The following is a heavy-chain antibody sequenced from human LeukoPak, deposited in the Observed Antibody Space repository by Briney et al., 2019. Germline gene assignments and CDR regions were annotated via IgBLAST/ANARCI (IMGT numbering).Heavy chain of an antibody. V-gene: IGHV3-74*01. J-gene: IGHJ4*02. CDR2: INSDGGST. CDR3: ARGKTIAARRGLDY. D-gene: IGHD6-6*01. CDR1: GFTFSSYW. Sequence: GGSLRLSCAASGFTFSSYWMHWVRQAPGKGPVWVSRINSDGGSTSYADSVKGRFTISRDNAKNTLYLQMNSLRAEDTAVYYCARGKTIAARRGLDYWGQGTLVTVSS.